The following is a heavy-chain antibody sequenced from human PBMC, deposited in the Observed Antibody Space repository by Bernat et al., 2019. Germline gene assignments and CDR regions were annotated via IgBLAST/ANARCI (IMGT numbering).Heavy chain of an antibody. V-gene: IGHV4-34*01. CDR1: GGSFSGYY. Sequence: QVQLQQWGAGLLKPSETLSLTCAVYGGSFSGYYWSWIRQPPGKGLEWIGEINHSGSTNYNPSLKSRVTISVDTSKNQFSLKLSSVTAADTAVYYCARGHYTPLRFLEWNRGQYYYYYMDVWGKGTTVTVSS. CDR2: INHSGST. J-gene: IGHJ6*03. CDR3: ARGHYTPLRFLEWNRGQYYYYYMDV. D-gene: IGHD3-3*01.